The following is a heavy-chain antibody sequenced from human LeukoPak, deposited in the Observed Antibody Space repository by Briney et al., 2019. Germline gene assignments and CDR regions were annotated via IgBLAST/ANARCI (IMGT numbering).Heavy chain of an antibody. D-gene: IGHD3-3*01. CDR3: AKGRRFWDY. CDR1: GFTFSDYA. Sequence: GGSLRLSRAASGFTFSDYAMSWVRQAPGKGLEWVSGFSSSGANTYYADSVKGRITISRDNSKNTLYLQMDSLRAEDTAVYYCAKGRRFWDYWGQGTLVTVSS. V-gene: IGHV3-23*01. CDR2: FSSSGANT. J-gene: IGHJ4*02.